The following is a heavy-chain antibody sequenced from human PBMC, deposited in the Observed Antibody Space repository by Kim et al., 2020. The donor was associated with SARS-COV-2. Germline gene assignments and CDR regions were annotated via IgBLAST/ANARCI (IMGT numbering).Heavy chain of an antibody. CDR2: IAGSDGTT. D-gene: IGHD2-21*01. CDR1: GFTFFGHA. Sequence: GGSLRLSCTTSGFTFFGHAMSWVRQAPGKGLEWVSSIAGSDGTTYYVDSVKGRFTISRDDSRNTLYLQMNSLRADDTAAYYCPKGWWGWIWYYCGTGPLV. J-gene: IGHJ4*02. CDR3: PKGWWGWIWYY. V-gene: IGHV3-23*01.